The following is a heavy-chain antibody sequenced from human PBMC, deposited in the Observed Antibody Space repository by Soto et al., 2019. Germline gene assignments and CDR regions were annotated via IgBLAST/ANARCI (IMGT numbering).Heavy chain of an antibody. D-gene: IGHD2-2*01. CDR2: MNXNSGNX. CDR3: VREGGFPSTGLDY. J-gene: IGHJ4*02. CDR1: GHTFTTYD. Sequence: XXVKVSCKASGHTFTTYDINWVRQATGQVLEWMGWMNXNSGNXIYAKKFQGRXXITRDKSXXKAYLDLSSLRSEETAVYYCVREGGFPSTGLDYWGQGTLVTVSS. V-gene: IGHV1-8*01.